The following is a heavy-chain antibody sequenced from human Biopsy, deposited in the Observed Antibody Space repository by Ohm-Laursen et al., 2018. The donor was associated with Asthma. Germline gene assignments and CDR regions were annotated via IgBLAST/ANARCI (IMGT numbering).Heavy chain of an antibody. CDR1: GFSFDDCA. V-gene: IGHV3-9*01. CDR2: ICWNSGNI. D-gene: IGHD3-22*01. Sequence: SLRLSCAASGFSFDDCAMHWVRQAPGKGLEWVSSICWNSGNIDYAVSVKGRFTISRDNAKNSLYLQMQSLRPEDTAFYYCAKSADYYDSTDYLDFWGRGTLVTVSS. J-gene: IGHJ4*01. CDR3: AKSADYYDSTDYLDF.